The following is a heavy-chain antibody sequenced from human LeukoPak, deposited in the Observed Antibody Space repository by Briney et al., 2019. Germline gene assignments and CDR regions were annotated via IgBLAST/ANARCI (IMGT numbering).Heavy chain of an antibody. J-gene: IGHJ4*02. CDR2: IISGGNT. Sequence: GGSLRLSCAASGFTVSSNSMSWVRQAPGKGLEWVSVIISGGNTYHADSVKGRFTISRDNSKNTLYLQMNSLRAEDTAVYYCARDRPCDFRGQETLVTVSS. V-gene: IGHV3-66*01. CDR1: GFTVSSNS. CDR3: ARDRPCDF.